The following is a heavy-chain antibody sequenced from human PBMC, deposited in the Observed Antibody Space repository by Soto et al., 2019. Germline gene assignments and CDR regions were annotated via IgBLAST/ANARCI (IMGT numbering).Heavy chain of an antibody. CDR1: GYTFTSYY. J-gene: IGHJ6*02. Sequence: GASVKVSCKASGYTFTSYYMRWVRQAPGQGLEWMGIINPSGGSTSYAQKFQGRVTMTRDTSTSTVYMELSSLRSEDTAVYYCARTRWELLSYYYYGMDVWGQGTTVTVSS. V-gene: IGHV1-46*01. D-gene: IGHD1-26*01. CDR2: INPSGGST. CDR3: ARTRWELLSYYYYGMDV.